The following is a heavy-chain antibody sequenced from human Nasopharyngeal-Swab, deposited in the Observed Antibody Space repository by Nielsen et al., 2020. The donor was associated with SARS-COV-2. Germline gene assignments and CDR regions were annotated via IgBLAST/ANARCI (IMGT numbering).Heavy chain of an antibody. CDR3: ARNIGHSPAPFEY. CDR2: IYHSGST. D-gene: IGHD2/OR15-2a*01. Sequence: SETLSLTCSVSGYSINSGYYWGCIRQPPGKGLEWIGSIYHSGSTYYNPSLKSRVTISVDTSKNQFSLRLTSVTAADTAVYYCARNIGHSPAPFEYWGQGTRVTVS. J-gene: IGHJ4*02. CDR1: GYSINSGYY. V-gene: IGHV4-38-2*01.